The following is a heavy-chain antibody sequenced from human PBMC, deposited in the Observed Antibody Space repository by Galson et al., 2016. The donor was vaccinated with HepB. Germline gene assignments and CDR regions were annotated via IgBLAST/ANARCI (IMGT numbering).Heavy chain of an antibody. Sequence: SLRLSCAASGFTFSSHWMHWVRQAPGKGLVWVSRINSDGSSTSYADSVKGRFTISRDNAKNTLYLQMNSLRAEDTAVYYCASGSIAAETDYWGQGTLVTVSS. CDR3: ASGSIAAETDY. CDR2: INSDGSST. CDR1: GFTFSSHW. J-gene: IGHJ4*02. D-gene: IGHD6-13*01. V-gene: IGHV3-74*01.